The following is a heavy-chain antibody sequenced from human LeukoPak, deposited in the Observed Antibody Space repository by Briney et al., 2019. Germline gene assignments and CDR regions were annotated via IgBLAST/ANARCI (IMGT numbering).Heavy chain of an antibody. V-gene: IGHV4-39*07. CDR2: IYTSGST. J-gene: IGHJ4*02. CDR1: GGSISSSSYY. Sequence: SETLSLTCTVSGGSISSSSYYWGWIRQPPGKGLEWIGRIYTSGSTNYNPSLKSRVTMSVDTSKNQFSLKLSSVTAADTAVYYCAREAPYFDYWGQGTLVTVSS. CDR3: AREAPYFDY. D-gene: IGHD2-21*01.